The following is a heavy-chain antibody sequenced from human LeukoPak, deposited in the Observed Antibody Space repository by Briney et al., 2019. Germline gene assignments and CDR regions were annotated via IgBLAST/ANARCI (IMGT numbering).Heavy chain of an antibody. D-gene: IGHD6-6*01. Sequence: GASVKVSCKASGYTFTSYGISWVRQAPGQGLEWMGWISAYNGNTNYAQKLQGRVTMTTDTSTSTAYMELRSLRSDDTAVYYCARVFMYSSSSRRAFDIWGQGTMVTVSS. J-gene: IGHJ3*02. CDR1: GYTFTSYG. CDR3: ARVFMYSSSSRRAFDI. V-gene: IGHV1-18*01. CDR2: ISAYNGNT.